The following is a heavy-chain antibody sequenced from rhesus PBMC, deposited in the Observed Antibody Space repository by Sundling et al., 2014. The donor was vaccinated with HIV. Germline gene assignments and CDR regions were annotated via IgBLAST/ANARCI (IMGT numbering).Heavy chain of an antibody. CDR2: IYGSSTST. D-gene: IGHD3-9*01. CDR3: ARAGDDDYGYYYSLGDGLDS. J-gene: IGHJ6*01. V-gene: IGHV4S10*01. Sequence: QVQLQESGPGLVKPSETLSLTCAVSGGSISDTYRWSWIRQPPGKGLEWMGYIYGSSTSTNYNPSLKSRVTISKDTSKNQFSLKLSSVTAADTAVYYCARAGDDDYGYYYSLGDGLDSWGQGVVVTVSS. CDR1: GGSISDTYR.